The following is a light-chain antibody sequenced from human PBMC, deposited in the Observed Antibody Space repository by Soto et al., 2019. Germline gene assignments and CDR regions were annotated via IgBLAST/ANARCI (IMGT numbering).Light chain of an antibody. CDR1: NSNIGNNY. J-gene: IGLJ1*01. V-gene: IGLV1-51*01. Sequence: QSVLTQPPSVSAAPGQRVTISCSGSNSNIGNNYVSWYQQLPGTAPKLLIYDNNKRPSGIPDRFSGSKSGTSATLDITGLQTGDEAEYYCGKRESSRIGYVFGTGTKVTVL. CDR2: DNN. CDR3: GKRESSRIGYV.